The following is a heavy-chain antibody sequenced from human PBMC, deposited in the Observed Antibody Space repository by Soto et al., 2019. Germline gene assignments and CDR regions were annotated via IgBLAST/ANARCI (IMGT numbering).Heavy chain of an antibody. CDR2: IVPMFGTT. CDR3: ARDLADVHLWDAFDV. J-gene: IGHJ3*01. V-gene: IGHV1-69*01. Sequence: QVQLVQSGPELKKPGSSVKVSCKAPGDTFNSYGISWVRQAPGQGLEWMGGIVPMFGTTNLALKFEDRVTITADELTATVYMEIRGLTSEDTAVYYCARDLADVHLWDAFDVWGHGTRVTVSS. CDR1: GDTFNSYG. D-gene: IGHD6-13*01.